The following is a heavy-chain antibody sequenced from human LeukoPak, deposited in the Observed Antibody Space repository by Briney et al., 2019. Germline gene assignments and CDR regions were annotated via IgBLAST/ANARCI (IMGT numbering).Heavy chain of an antibody. CDR2: IIPIFGTA. J-gene: IGHJ5*02. CDR3: ARVIRIAVAPFDP. V-gene: IGHV1-69*13. CDR1: GGTFSSYA. Sequence: GASVKVSCKASGGTFSSYAISWVRQAPGQGLEWMGGIIPIFGTANYAQKFQGRVTITADESTSTAYMELSSLRSEDTAVYYCARVIRIAVAPFDPWGQGTLVTVSS. D-gene: IGHD6-19*01.